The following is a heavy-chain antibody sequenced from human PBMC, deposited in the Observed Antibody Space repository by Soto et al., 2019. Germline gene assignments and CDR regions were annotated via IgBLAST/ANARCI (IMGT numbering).Heavy chain of an antibody. J-gene: IGHJ6*02. CDR1: GYGFTSYW. Sequence: PGESLKISCKASGYGFTSYWIGWVRQLPGKGLEWMGVIYPDDSNTIYSPSFQGQVTISADKSITTAYLDWSSLRASDTAMYYCARQDGYYRRYYYGMDVWGQGTSVTVSS. D-gene: IGHD1-26*01. CDR2: IYPDDSNT. V-gene: IGHV5-51*01. CDR3: ARQDGYYRRYYYGMDV.